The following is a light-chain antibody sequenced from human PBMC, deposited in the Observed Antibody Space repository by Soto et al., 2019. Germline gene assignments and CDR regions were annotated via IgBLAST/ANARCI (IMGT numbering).Light chain of an antibody. V-gene: IGLV1-51*01. J-gene: IGLJ1*01. Sequence: QSVLTQPPSVSAAPGQKVTISCSGSSSNIGNNYVSWYQQLPGTAPKLLIYDNNKRPSGIPDRFSGSKSGKSATLGITGLQTGDEADYYCGTCDSSLSDGVFGHATKVTV. CDR1: SSNIGNNY. CDR3: GTCDSSLSDGV. CDR2: DNN.